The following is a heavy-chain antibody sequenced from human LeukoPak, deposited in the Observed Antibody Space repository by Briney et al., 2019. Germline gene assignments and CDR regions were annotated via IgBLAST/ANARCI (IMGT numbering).Heavy chain of an antibody. CDR3: AGPSLGATYYFDY. V-gene: IGHV3-21*06. Sequence: GGSLRLSCAASGFIFSNYGMSWVRQAPGKGLEWVSSISFSSTHIYYADSIQGRFTISRDNAENSLYLQMNSLRAEDTAVYYCAGPSLGATYYFDYWGQGTLVTVSS. J-gene: IGHJ4*02. D-gene: IGHD1-26*01. CDR2: ISFSSTHI. CDR1: GFIFSNYG.